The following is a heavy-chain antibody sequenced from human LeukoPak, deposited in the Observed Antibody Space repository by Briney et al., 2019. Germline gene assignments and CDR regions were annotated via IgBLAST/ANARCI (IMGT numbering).Heavy chain of an antibody. CDR1: GGSISSYY. D-gene: IGHD6-13*01. CDR3: ARVLGSSSWYWGLDY. CDR2: IYYSGST. Sequence: SETLSLTCTVSGGSISSYYWSWIRQPPGKGLEWIGYIYYSGSTNYNPSLKSRVTISVDTSKNQFSLKLSSVTAADTAVYYCARVLGSSSWYWGLDYWGQGTLVTVSS. V-gene: IGHV4-59*01. J-gene: IGHJ4*02.